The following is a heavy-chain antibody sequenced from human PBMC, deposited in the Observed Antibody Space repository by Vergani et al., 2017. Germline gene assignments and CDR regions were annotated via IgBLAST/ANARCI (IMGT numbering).Heavy chain of an antibody. Sequence: QVQLQESGPGLVKPSQTLSLTCTVSGGSISSGGYYWSWIRQHPGKGLEWIGYIYYSGSTYYNPSLKSRVTISVDTSKNQFSLKLRSVTAADTAVYYCARGLGYCSSTSCYTRGLDAFYYYYYMDVWGKGTTVTVSS. CDR3: ARGLGYCSSTSCYTRGLDAFYYYYYMDV. D-gene: IGHD2-2*02. CDR1: GGSISSGGYY. CDR2: IYYSGST. V-gene: IGHV4-31*03. J-gene: IGHJ6*03.